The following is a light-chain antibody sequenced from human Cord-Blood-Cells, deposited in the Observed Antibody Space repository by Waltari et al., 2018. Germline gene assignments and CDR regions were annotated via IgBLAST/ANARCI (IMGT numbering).Light chain of an antibody. Sequence: DIQLTQSPSSLSASVGDRVTITSRASQSICSYLNWYQQKPGKAPKLLIYAASSLQSGGPSRFSGSGSETDFTLTISSLQPDDFATYYYLQSYSTPRKGWTVGPGTKVEIK. CDR2: AAS. V-gene: IGKV1-39*01. J-gene: IGKJ1*01. CDR1: QSICSY. CDR3: LQSYSTPRKGWT.